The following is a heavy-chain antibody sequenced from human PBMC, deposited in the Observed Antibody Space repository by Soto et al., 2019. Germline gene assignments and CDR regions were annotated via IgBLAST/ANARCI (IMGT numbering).Heavy chain of an antibody. J-gene: IGHJ4*02. D-gene: IGHD6-19*01. CDR1: GFTFTSYW. CDR2: IDTDGSTT. V-gene: IGHV3-74*01. Sequence: EVQLVESGGGLVQPGGSLRLSCAASGFTFTSYWMHWVRQAPGKGLVWVSRIDTDGSTTSYADAVKGRFTISRDNAKNTLYLQMSILRAEDTAVYYCATAIAVAGTGGFYWGQGILVTVSS. CDR3: ATAIAVAGTGGFY.